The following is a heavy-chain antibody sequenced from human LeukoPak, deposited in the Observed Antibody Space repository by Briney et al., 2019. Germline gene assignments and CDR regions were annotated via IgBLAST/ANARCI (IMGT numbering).Heavy chain of an antibody. D-gene: IGHD3-22*01. Sequence: SVKVSCKASGGTFSSYAISWVRQAPGQGLEWMGGIIPIFGTANYAQKFQGRVTITVDESTSTAYMELSSLRSEDTAVYYCAKSISPYYYDSSGYLMDAFDIWGQGTMVTVSS. CDR3: AKSISPYYYDSSGYLMDAFDI. V-gene: IGHV1-69*13. CDR2: IIPIFGTA. J-gene: IGHJ3*02. CDR1: GGTFSSYA.